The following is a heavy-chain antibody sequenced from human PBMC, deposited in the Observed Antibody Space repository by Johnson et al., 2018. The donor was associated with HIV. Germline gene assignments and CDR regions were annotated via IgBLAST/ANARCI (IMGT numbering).Heavy chain of an antibody. CDR2: IKQDGSEK. CDR1: GFTFSSYW. CDR3: ARVTGTTQLDALDI. J-gene: IGHJ3*02. D-gene: IGHD1-7*01. V-gene: IGHV3-7*01. Sequence: VQLVESGGGLVQPGGSLRLSCAASGFTFSSYWMSWVRQAPGKGLEWVANIKQDGSEKYYVDSVKGRFTISRDNAKNSVYLQMNSLRAEDTAVYYCARVTGTTQLDALDIWGQGTMVTVSS.